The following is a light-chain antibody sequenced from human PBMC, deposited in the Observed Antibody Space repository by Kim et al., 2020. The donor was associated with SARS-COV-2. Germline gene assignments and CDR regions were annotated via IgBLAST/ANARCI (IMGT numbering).Light chain of an antibody. V-gene: IGLV2-14*03. J-gene: IGLJ2*01. Sequence: GQSITISCTGTSSDVGGYKYVSWYQQHPGKAPKLVIFDVSNRPSGVSSRFSGFKSGNTASLTISGLQVEDEADYYCSSYTSSNSLVFGGGTQLTVL. CDR3: SSYTSSNSLV. CDR2: DVS. CDR1: SSDVGGYKY.